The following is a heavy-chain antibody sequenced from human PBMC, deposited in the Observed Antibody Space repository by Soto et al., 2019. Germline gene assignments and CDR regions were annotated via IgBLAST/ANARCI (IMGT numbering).Heavy chain of an antibody. D-gene: IGHD3-16*01. CDR3: ARGFLGIGCDFDY. J-gene: IGHJ4*02. V-gene: IGHV3-48*03. CDR1: GFTFSSYE. Sequence: EVQLVESGGGLVQPGGSLRLSCAASGFTFSSYEMNWVRQAPGKGLEWVSYISSSGSTIYYADSVKGRFTISRDNAKNSLYLQMNSLRAEDTAVYYCARGFLGIGCDFDYWGQGTLVTVSS. CDR2: ISSSGSTI.